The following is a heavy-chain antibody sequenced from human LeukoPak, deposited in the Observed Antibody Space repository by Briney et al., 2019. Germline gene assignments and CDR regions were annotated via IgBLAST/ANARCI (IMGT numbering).Heavy chain of an antibody. J-gene: IGHJ3*02. Sequence: GGSLRLSCAASGFTFSSYAMSWVRQAPGKGLEWVSAISGSGGSTYYADSVKGRFTISRDNSKNTLYLQMNSLRAEDTAVYYCAKDSRRYCSSTSCSDAFDIWGQGTMVTVSS. CDR1: GFTFSSYA. D-gene: IGHD2-2*01. CDR2: ISGSGGST. CDR3: AKDSRRYCSSTSCSDAFDI. V-gene: IGHV3-23*01.